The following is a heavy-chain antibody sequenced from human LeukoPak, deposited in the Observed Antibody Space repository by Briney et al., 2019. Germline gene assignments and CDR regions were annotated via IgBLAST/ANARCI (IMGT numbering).Heavy chain of an antibody. CDR3: ARVPIYYYGSGSYYNGGGYYFDY. J-gene: IGHJ4*02. CDR2: INPNSGGT. V-gene: IGHV1-2*02. D-gene: IGHD3-10*01. CDR1: GYTFTGYY. Sequence: GASVKVSCKASGYTFTGYYMHWVRQAPGQGLEWMGWINPNSGGTNYAQKFQGRVTMTRDTSISTAYMELSRLRSDDTAVYYCARVPIYYYGSGSYYNGGGYYFDYWGQGTLVTVSS.